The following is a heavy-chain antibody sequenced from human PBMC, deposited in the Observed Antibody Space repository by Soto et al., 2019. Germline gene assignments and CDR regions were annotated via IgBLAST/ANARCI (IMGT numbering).Heavy chain of an antibody. Sequence: PSETLSLTCTVSGGSISGYYWSWIRQPAGKGLEWIGRIYTSGSTNYNPSLKSRVTMSVDTSKNQFSLKLSSVTAADTAVYYCARLRGYSSSSAWETYYYYGMDVWGQGTTVTVSS. J-gene: IGHJ6*02. V-gene: IGHV4-4*07. CDR2: IYTSGST. CDR3: ARLRGYSSSSAWETYYYYGMDV. CDR1: GGSISGYY. D-gene: IGHD6-6*01.